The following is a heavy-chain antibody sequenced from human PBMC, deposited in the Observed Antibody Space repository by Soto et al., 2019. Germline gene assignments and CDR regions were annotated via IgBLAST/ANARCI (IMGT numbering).Heavy chain of an antibody. CDR3: AIADYGDDDY. V-gene: IGHV1-18*01. CDR1: GYTFPTST. D-gene: IGHD4-17*01. J-gene: IGHJ4*02. Sequence: QLQLVQSGAEAKKPGASVKVSCKASGYTFPTSTISWVRQAPGQGLEWMGWIKAYSGNTNYAQKLQGRVTMTTDTSTNTASMELRSLTTDDTAIYYCAIADYGDDDYWGQGTLVTVSS. CDR2: IKAYSGNT.